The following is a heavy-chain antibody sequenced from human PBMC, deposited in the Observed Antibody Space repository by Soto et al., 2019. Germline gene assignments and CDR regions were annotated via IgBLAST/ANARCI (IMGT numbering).Heavy chain of an antibody. CDR2: IKQDGSEK. Sequence: LRLSCAASGFTFSSYWMSWVRQAPGKGLEWVANIKQDGSEKYYVDSVKGRFTISRDNAKNSLYLQMNSLRAEDTAVYYCAREIGYAYCGGDCYSDYGMDVWGQGTTVTVSS. J-gene: IGHJ6*02. D-gene: IGHD2-21*02. CDR3: AREIGYAYCGGDCYSDYGMDV. V-gene: IGHV3-7*03. CDR1: GFTFSSYW.